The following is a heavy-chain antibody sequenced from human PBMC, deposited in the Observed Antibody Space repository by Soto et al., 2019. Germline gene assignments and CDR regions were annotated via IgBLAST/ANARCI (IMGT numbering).Heavy chain of an antibody. V-gene: IGHV3-33*01. Sequence: QVYLVQSGGGVVQPGRSLRLSCAASGFTFRSYGMHWVRQAPGKGLEWVAVIWYDGSQTYYADSVKGRFTISRDNSNSALFLKMDSLRAEDTAIYYCARYNSGHSDYWGQGTLVTVSS. CDR3: ARYNSGHSDY. CDR1: GFTFRSYG. J-gene: IGHJ4*02. CDR2: IWYDGSQT. D-gene: IGHD3-22*01.